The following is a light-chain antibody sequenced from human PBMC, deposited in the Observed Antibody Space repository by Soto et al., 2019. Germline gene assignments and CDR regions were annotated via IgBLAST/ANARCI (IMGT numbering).Light chain of an antibody. CDR1: QGIGND. CDR3: VQDYDYPQT. V-gene: IGKV1-6*01. CDR2: AAS. J-gene: IGKJ1*01. Sequence: AIQMTQSPSSLSASVGDRVTITCRASQGIGNDLGWYQQKPGKAPNLLIYAASSLQSGVPSRFSGRGSGTDFTLTISSLQAEDFATYYCVQDYDYPQTFGQGTKVDIK.